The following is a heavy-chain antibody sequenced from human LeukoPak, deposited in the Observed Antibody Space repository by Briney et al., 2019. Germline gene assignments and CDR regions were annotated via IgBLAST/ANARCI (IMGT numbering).Heavy chain of an antibody. Sequence: PGGSLRLSCAASGFSFRSYSMNWVRQAPGKGLEWVSYISGSSSTIYYADSVKGRFTISRDNAENSLYLQMNSLRADDTAIYYCARLLTRLYRYGYDYWGQGTLVTVSS. CDR1: GFSFRSYS. CDR3: ARLLTRLYRYGYDY. CDR2: ISGSSSTI. J-gene: IGHJ4*02. D-gene: IGHD5-18*01. V-gene: IGHV3-48*04.